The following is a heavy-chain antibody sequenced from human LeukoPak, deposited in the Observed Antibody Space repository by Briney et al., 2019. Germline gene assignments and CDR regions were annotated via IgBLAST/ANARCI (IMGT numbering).Heavy chain of an antibody. J-gene: IGHJ6*02. CDR2: IREDGSEI. Sequence: GESLRLSCGASGFTFSSHWMTWVRQAPGEGLEFVANIREDGSEINYADSVKGRFTVSRDNAKNSLYLQMNSLRAEDTAVYYCARYSGDLDGMDVWGQGTTVTVSS. V-gene: IGHV3-7*01. CDR1: GFTFSSHW. D-gene: IGHD1-26*01. CDR3: ARYSGDLDGMDV.